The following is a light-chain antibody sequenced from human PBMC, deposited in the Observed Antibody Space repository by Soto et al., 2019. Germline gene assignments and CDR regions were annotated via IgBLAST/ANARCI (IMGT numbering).Light chain of an antibody. CDR3: QKYDDAPLT. Sequence: DSQMTQSPSSLSASVGARVTITCRASQGINNFLAWYQQKPGKVPKLLIYAASTLPSGVPSRFSGSGSGTDFSLTISSLQPEDVATYYCQKYDDAPLTFGGGTKVEIK. V-gene: IGKV1-27*01. J-gene: IGKJ4*01. CDR1: QGINNF. CDR2: AAS.